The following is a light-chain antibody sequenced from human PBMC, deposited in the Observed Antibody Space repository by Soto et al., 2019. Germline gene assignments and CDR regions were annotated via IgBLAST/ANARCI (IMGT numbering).Light chain of an antibody. J-gene: IGKJ2*01. CDR2: DAS. Sequence: DIQMTQSPSTLPAFVGDRVTITCRASQSISTSLAWYQQNQGKAPKLLIHDASTLKSGVPSRFSGSGSGTEFTLTISSLQPDYFATYYCQQYYPYFLYPFGQGTKVEIK. CDR3: QQYYPYFLYP. CDR1: QSISTS. V-gene: IGKV1-5*01.